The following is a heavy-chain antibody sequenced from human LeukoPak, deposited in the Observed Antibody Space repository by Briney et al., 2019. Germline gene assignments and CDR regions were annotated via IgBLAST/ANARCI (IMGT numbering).Heavy chain of an antibody. CDR1: GFTFSSYG. CDR3: AKDRWEDY. Sequence: GGSLRLSCAASGFTFSSYGMHWVRQAPGKGLEWVAVISYDGSNKYYADSVKGRFTISRDNSKNTLYLQMNSLRAEDTAVYYCAKDRWEDYWGQGTLVIVSS. D-gene: IGHD1-26*01. CDR2: ISYDGSNK. J-gene: IGHJ4*02. V-gene: IGHV3-30*18.